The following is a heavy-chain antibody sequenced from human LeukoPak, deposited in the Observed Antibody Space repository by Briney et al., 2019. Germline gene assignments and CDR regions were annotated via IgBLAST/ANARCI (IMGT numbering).Heavy chain of an antibody. CDR1: GYTFTSYG. J-gene: IGHJ5*02. CDR2: ISAYNGNT. D-gene: IGHD6-13*01. CDR3: ARAYSSSWCSRWFDP. V-gene: IGHV1-18*01. Sequence: ASVKVSCKASGYTFTSYGISWVRQAPGQGLEWMGWISAYNGNTNYAQKLQGRVTMTTDTSTSTAYMELRSLRSDDTAVYYCARAYSSSWCSRWFDPWGQGTLVTVSS.